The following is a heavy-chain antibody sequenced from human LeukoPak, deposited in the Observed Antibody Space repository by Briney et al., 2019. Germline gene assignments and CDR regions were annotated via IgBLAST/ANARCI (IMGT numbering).Heavy chain of an antibody. J-gene: IGHJ4*02. V-gene: IGHV4-34*01. D-gene: IGHD5-18*01. CDR3: ARRPLYSYGPNDY. CDR1: GGSFSGYY. CDR2: INHSGST. Sequence: SETLSPTCAVYGGSFSGYYWSWIRQPPGKGLEWIGEINHSGSTNYNPSLKSRVTISVDSSKNQFSLRLSSVTAADTAVHYCARRPLYSYGPNDYWGQGTLVTVSS.